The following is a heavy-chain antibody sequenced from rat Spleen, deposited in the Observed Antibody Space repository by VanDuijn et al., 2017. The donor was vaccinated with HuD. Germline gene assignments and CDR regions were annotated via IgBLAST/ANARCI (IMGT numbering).Heavy chain of an antibody. V-gene: IGHV5-34*01. D-gene: IGHD5-1*01. CDR3: TSRWDGFAY. J-gene: IGHJ3*01. Sequence: EVQLVKSGGGLVQPGRSLKLSCVASGFTFSDYGMNWIRQAPGKGLEWVAYISSFSGTIYYADTVKGRFTISRDNAKNTLYLQLSSLRSEDTATYYCTSRWDGFAYWGQGTLVTVSS. CDR1: GFTFSDYG. CDR2: ISSFSGTI.